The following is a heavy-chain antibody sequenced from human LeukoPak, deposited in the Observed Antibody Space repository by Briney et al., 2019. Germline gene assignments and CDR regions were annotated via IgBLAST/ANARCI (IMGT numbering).Heavy chain of an antibody. J-gene: IGHJ6*02. D-gene: IGHD1-7*01. CDR1: GFTFNYAW. CDR2: TVSEIDGGTT. V-gene: IGHV3-15*04. Sequence: GGSLRLSCAASGFTFNYAWMSWVRQVPGKGLEWVGQTVSEIDGGTTDYATPVKGRFTISRDDSKSTLYLQMNSLKIEDTAVYYCTTDEDWNYARKDVWGQGATVIVPS. CDR3: TTDEDWNYARKDV.